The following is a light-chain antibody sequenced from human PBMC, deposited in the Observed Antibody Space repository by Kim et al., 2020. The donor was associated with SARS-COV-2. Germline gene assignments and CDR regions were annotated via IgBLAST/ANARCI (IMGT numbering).Light chain of an antibody. CDR2: AAS. CDR1: QDISNY. V-gene: IGKV1-27*01. CDR3: QTYDNVPWT. Sequence: DIQMNQSPSSLSASVGDRVTITCRASQDISNYLAWYQQEPGKVPKLLIYAASALQSGVPSRFGGSGSGTDFTLTITSLQPEDVATYYCQTYDNVPWTFGPGTKVDIK. J-gene: IGKJ1*01.